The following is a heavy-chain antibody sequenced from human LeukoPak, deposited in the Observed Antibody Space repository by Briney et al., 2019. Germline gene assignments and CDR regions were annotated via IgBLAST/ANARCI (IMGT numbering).Heavy chain of an antibody. Sequence: GGSLKLSCAASGFTFSSYVMSWVRQAPGQGLQWVSGINDLGATFCADSVKGRFTISRDNSKNTLYLQMNSLRAEDTAVYYCSKDHCTTTRCIAGFDFWGQGTLVTVSS. CDR1: GFTFSSYV. D-gene: IGHD2-2*01. J-gene: IGHJ4*02. CDR2: INDLGAT. CDR3: SKDHCTTTRCIAGFDF. V-gene: IGHV3-23*01.